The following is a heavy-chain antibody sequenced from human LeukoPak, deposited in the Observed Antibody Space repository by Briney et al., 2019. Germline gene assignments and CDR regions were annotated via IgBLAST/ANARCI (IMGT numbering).Heavy chain of an antibody. CDR1: GYTFTSYH. CDR3: ATDGGAYCGGDCYSDY. CDR2: VNPSGGST. J-gene: IGHJ4*02. V-gene: IGHV1-46*01. D-gene: IGHD2-21*02. Sequence: ASVKVSCKASGYTFTSYHMHWVRQAPGQGLEWMGIVNPSGGSTSYAQKFQGRVTMTRDTSTSTVYMELSSLRSEDTAVYYCATDGGAYCGGDCYSDYWGQGTLVTVSS.